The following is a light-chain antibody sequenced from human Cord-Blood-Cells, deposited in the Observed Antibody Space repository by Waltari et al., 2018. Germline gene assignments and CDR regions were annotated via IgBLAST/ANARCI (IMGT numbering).Light chain of an antibody. V-gene: IGLV2-23*02. CDR1: SSDVGSYNL. CDR2: EVS. J-gene: IGLJ1*01. CDR3: CSYAGSYTFV. Sequence: QSALTQPASVSGSPGQSITISCTGTSSDVGSYNLVSWYQQHPGKAPKPMIYEVSKRPSGVPDRFSGSKSGNTASLTISGLQAEDEADYYCCSYAGSYTFVFGTGTKVTVL.